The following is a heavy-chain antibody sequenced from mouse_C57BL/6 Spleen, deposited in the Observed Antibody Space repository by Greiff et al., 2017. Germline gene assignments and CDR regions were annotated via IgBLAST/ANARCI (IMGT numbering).Heavy chain of an antibody. Sequence: VQLQQSGPELVKPGASVKISCKASGYTFTDYYMNWVKQSHGKSLEWIGDINPNNGGTSYNQKFKGKATLTVDKSSSTAYMELRSLQSEDTAVYYCARTNWDRGVDYWGQGTTLTVSS. CDR1: GYTFTDYY. J-gene: IGHJ2*01. CDR3: ARTNWDRGVDY. V-gene: IGHV1-26*01. D-gene: IGHD4-1*02. CDR2: INPNNGGT.